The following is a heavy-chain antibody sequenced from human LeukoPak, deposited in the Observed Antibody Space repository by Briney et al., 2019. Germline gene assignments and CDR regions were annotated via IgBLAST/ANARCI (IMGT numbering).Heavy chain of an antibody. CDR3: AKGRSGSGYSPLDY. CDR1: GFTFSSYA. V-gene: IGHV3-23*01. CDR2: FSGSGGST. D-gene: IGHD3-22*01. J-gene: IGHJ4*02. Sequence: GGSLRLSCAASGFTFSSYAMSWVRQAPGKGLEWVSAFSGSGGSTYYADSVQGRFTISRDNSKSTLYLQMNSLRAEDTAVYYCAKGRSGSGYSPLDYWGQGTLVTVSS.